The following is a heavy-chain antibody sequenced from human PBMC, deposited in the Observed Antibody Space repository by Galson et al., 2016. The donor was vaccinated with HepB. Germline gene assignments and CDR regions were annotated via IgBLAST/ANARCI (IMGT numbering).Heavy chain of an antibody. J-gene: IGHJ4*02. Sequence: LRLSCAASGFTFSTHWVTWFRQAPWKGLEWVANIKEDGSEKFYVDSVKGRFTISRDNAKNSLYLQMNTLRAEDTAVYYCAKGLGRDFWGQGTLVTVSS. CDR3: AKGLGRDF. CDR2: IKEDGSEK. D-gene: IGHD3-16*01. V-gene: IGHV3-7*03. CDR1: GFTFSTHW.